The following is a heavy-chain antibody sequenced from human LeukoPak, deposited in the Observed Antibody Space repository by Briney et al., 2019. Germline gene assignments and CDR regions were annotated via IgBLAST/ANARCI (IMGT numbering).Heavy chain of an antibody. V-gene: IGHV4-59*08. CDR1: GGSISSYY. D-gene: IGHD3-16*01. CDR3: ARRIAFGGVHWFDP. CDR2: IYYSGST. Sequence: SETLSLTRTVSGGSISSYYWSWIRQPPGKGLEWIGYIYYSGSTNYNPSLKSRVTISVDTSKNQFSLKLSSVTAADTAVYYCARRIAFGGVHWFDPWGQGTLVTVSS. J-gene: IGHJ5*02.